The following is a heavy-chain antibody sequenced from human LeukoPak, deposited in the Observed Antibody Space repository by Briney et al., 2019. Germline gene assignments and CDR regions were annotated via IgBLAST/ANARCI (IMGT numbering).Heavy chain of an antibody. CDR2: ISSGSRTI. D-gene: IGHD3-10*01. CDR1: GFSFSGYS. J-gene: IGHJ4*02. V-gene: IGHV3-48*04. CDR3: AKDLVWQISWFGPLEFDY. Sequence: GGSLRLSCVASGFSFSGYSMNWVRQAPGKGLDWVSYISSGSRTIFYGDSVKGRFTISRDNAKNSLYLQMNSLRAEDTAVYYCAKDLVWQISWFGPLEFDYWGQGTLVTVPS.